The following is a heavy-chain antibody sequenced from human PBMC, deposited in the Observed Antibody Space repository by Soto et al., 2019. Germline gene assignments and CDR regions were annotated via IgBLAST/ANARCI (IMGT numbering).Heavy chain of an antibody. CDR3: AKATATGGGAFDI. CDR1: GFICTSYD. CDR2: ILVDGRT. D-gene: IGHD2-8*02. Sequence: GGSLRLSCAASGFICTSYDMSWVRQAPGQGLEWVSTILVDGRTFYVDSVKGRFTISRDSSQNTVYLQMNSLTAGDTALYYCAKATATGGGAFDICGQGTMVTVSS. J-gene: IGHJ3*02. V-gene: IGHV3-23*01.